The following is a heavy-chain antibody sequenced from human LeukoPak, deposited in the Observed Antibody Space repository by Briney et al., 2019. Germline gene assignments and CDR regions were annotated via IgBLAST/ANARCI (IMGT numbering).Heavy chain of an antibody. D-gene: IGHD3-3*01. CDR2: ISGSGGST. CDR1: GFTFSNYA. V-gene: IGHV3-23*01. J-gene: IGHJ4*02. CDR3: ARVHVLRFLEWLPLDY. Sequence: GGSLRLSCAASGFTFSNYAMSWVRRAPGKGLEWVSAISGSGGSTYYADSVKGRFTISRDNSKNTLYLQMNSLRAEDTAVYYCARVHVLRFLEWLPLDYWGQGTLVTVSS.